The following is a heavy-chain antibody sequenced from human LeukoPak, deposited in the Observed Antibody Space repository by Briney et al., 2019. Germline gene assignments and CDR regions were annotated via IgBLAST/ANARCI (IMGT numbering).Heavy chain of an antibody. J-gene: IGHJ5*02. CDR3: AKFSEPQVVPVYENWFDP. D-gene: IGHD1-14*01. CDR1: GFTFSSYG. Sequence: PGGSLRLSCAASGFTFSSYGMSWVRQAPGKGLEWVSAISGSGGSTYYADSVKGRFTISRDNSKNTLYLQMNSLRAEDTAVYYCAKFSEPQVVPVYENWFDPWGQGTLVTVSS. CDR2: ISGSGGST. V-gene: IGHV3-23*01.